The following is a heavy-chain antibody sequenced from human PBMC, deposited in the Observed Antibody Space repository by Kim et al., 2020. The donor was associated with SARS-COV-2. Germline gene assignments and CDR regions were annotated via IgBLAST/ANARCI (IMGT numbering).Heavy chain of an antibody. CDR3: AKVGVYSSSTYFDY. V-gene: IGHV3-23*01. J-gene: IGHJ4*02. D-gene: IGHD6-19*01. Sequence: ADSVKGRFTISRDNAKNTLYLQMNSLRAEDTAVYYCAKVGVYSSSTYFDYWGQGTLVTVSS.